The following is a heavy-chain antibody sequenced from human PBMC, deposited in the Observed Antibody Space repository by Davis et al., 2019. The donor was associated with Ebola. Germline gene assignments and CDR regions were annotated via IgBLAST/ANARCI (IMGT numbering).Heavy chain of an antibody. CDR1: GYVFTTYD. J-gene: IGHJ6*02. Sequence: ASVKVSCKTSGYVFTTYDINWVRQATGQGLEWMGSTNPHTGQVVYAEKFQGRVTMTWNTSVSTAYMELSSLRSEDTAVYYCAVWGTYNNYYTMDVWGQGTTVTVSS. CDR2: TNPHTGQV. V-gene: IGHV1-8*02. D-gene: IGHD2-8*01. CDR3: AVWGTYNNYYTMDV.